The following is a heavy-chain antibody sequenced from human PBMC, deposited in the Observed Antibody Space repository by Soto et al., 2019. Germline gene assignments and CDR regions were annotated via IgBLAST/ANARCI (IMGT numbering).Heavy chain of an antibody. V-gene: IGHV3-30-3*01. CDR1: GFTFSSYA. CDR3: VRGDREDIAVVIGARPGEYARDV. D-gene: IGHD2-15*01. J-gene: IGHJ6*02. Sequence: QVQLVESGGGVVQPGRSLRLSCAASGFTFSSYAMHWVRQAPGKGLEWVAAISYFGGRKVHVDSVEGRFTISRDNSKNTLYLQMNSLRVEDTAVYYCVRGDREDIAVVIGARPGEYARDVWGHGTTVSVSS. CDR2: ISYFGGRK.